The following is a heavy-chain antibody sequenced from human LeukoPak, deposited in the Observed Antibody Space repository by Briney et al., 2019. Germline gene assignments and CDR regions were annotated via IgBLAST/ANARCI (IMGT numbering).Heavy chain of an antibody. D-gene: IGHD6-13*01. Sequence: GGSLRLSCAASGFTFSSYAMHWVRQAPGKGLEWVAVISYDGSNKYYADSVKGRFTISRDNSKNTLYLQMNSLRAEDTAVYYCASYHSSSWYNPYFDYWGQGTLVTVSS. CDR3: ASYHSSSWYNPYFDY. CDR1: GFTFSSYA. J-gene: IGHJ4*02. V-gene: IGHV3-30-3*01. CDR2: ISYDGSNK.